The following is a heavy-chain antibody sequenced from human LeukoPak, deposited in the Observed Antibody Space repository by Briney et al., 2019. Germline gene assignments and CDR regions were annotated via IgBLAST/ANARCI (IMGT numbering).Heavy chain of an antibody. D-gene: IGHD5-12*01. CDR1: GYTFTSSA. CDR3: ARRSYSDFSNWFDP. J-gene: IGHJ5*02. Sequence: EASVKVSCKASGYTFTSSAMNWVRQAPGRGLEWMGWINTNTGNPTYAQGFTGRFVFSLDTSVSTAYLQISSLKADDTAVYYCARRSYSDFSNWFDPWGQGTLVTVSS. V-gene: IGHV7-4-1*02. CDR2: INTNTGNP.